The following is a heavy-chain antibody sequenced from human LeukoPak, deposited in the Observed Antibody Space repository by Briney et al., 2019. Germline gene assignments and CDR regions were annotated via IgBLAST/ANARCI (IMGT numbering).Heavy chain of an antibody. D-gene: IGHD6-13*01. V-gene: IGHV3-21*01. Sequence: GGSLRLSCAASGFTFSSYSMNWVRQAPGKGLEWVSSISSSSSYIYYADSVKGRFIISRDNAKKSLYLQMNSLRAEDTAVYYCARVRAAAGTPFFDYWGQGTLVTVSS. J-gene: IGHJ4*02. CDR1: GFTFSSYS. CDR2: ISSSSSYI. CDR3: ARVRAAAGTPFFDY.